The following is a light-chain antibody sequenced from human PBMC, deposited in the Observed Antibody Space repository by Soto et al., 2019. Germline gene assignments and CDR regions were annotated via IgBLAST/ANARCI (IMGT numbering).Light chain of an antibody. J-gene: IGLJ2*01. CDR1: SSDIGSYNL. CDR3: CSYTGNKSVV. V-gene: IGLV2-23*01. CDR2: EGY. Sequence: QSALTQPASVSGSPGQSITISCTGGSSDIGSYNLVSWYQQHPGKAPKLMIYEGYKRPSGVSNRFSGSKSGNTASLTISGLQAEDEAYYYCCSYTGNKSVVFGGGTQLTVL.